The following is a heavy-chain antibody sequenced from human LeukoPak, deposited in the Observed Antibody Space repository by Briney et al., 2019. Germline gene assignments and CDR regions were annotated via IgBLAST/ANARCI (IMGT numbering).Heavy chain of an antibody. D-gene: IGHD2-21*02. Sequence: SVKVSCKASGGTFSSYAISWVRQAPGQGLEWMGGIIPILGTANYAQKFQGRVTITADESTSTAYMELSSLRSEDTAVYYCASPNCGGDCYPEYFQHWGQGTLVTVSS. V-gene: IGHV1-69*13. J-gene: IGHJ1*01. CDR3: ASPNCGGDCYPEYFQH. CDR1: GGTFSSYA. CDR2: IIPILGTA.